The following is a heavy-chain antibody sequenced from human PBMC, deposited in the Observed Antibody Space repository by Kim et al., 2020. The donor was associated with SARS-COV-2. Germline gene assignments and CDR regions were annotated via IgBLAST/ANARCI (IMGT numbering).Heavy chain of an antibody. V-gene: IGHV1-3*01. CDR3: ARGYYYGSGRGGFDY. Sequence: KFQGRVTITRDTSASTAYMELSSLGSEDTAVYYCARGYYYGSGRGGFDYWGQGTLVTVSS. J-gene: IGHJ4*02. D-gene: IGHD3-10*01.